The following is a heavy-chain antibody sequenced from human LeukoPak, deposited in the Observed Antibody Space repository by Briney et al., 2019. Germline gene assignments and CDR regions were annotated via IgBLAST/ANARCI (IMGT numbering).Heavy chain of an antibody. CDR2: IRYDGSNK. D-gene: IGHD6-19*01. CDR3: AKDMGSGWYRANFDY. Sequence: GWSLRLSCAASRFTLSGFSFSSYGMHWVRQAPGKGLEWVAFIRYDGSNKYYADSVKGRFTISRDNSKNTVYLQMNSPRAEDTAVYYCAKDMGSGWYRANFDYWGQGTLVTVSS. J-gene: IGHJ4*02. CDR1: RFTLSGFSFSSYG. V-gene: IGHV3-30*02.